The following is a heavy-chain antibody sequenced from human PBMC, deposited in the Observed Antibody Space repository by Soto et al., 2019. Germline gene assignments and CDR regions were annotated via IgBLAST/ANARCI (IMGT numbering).Heavy chain of an antibody. V-gene: IGHV1-69*06. D-gene: IGHD5-18*01. CDR2: IIPIFGTA. Sequence: SVKVSCTASGGTFSSYAISWVRQAPGQGLEWMGGIIPIFGTANYAQKFQGRVTITADKSTSTAYMELSSLRSEDTAVYYCARVGTRGYSYGYFDYWGQGTLVTVSS. J-gene: IGHJ4*02. CDR3: ARVGTRGYSYGYFDY. CDR1: GGTFSSYA.